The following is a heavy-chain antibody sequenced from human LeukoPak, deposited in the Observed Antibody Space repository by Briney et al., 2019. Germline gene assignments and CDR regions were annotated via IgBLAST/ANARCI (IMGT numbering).Heavy chain of an antibody. CDR1: GFTFSSYS. CDR3: AKDPNYYYDSSGYYDY. V-gene: IGHV3-9*01. J-gene: IGHJ4*02. D-gene: IGHD3-22*01. Sequence: PGGSLRLSCAASGFTFSSYSMDWVRQAPGKGLEWVSGISWNSGSIGYADSVEGRFTISRDNAKNSLYLQMNSLRAEDTALYYCAKDPNYYYDSSGYYDYWGQGTLVTVSS. CDR2: ISWNSGSI.